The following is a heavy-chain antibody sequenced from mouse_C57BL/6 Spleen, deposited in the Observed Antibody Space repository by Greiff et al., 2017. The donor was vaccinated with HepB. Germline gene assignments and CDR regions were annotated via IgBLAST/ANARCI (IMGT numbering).Heavy chain of an antibody. CDR3: ARSYYGSSYSWFAY. CDR2: IYPGDGDT. J-gene: IGHJ3*01. V-gene: IGHV1-82*01. D-gene: IGHD1-1*01. CDR1: GYAFSSSW. Sequence: VHLVESGPELVKPGASVKISCKASGYAFSSSWMNWVKQRPGKGLEWIGRIYPGDGDTNYNGKFKGKATLTADKSSSTAYMQLSSLTSEDSAVYFCARSYYGSSYSWFAYWGQGTLVTASA.